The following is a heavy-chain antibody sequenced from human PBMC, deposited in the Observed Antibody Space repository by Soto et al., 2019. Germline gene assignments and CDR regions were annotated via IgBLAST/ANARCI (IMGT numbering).Heavy chain of an antibody. CDR1: GYTFTRYD. CDR2: MNPNSGNT. J-gene: IGHJ4*02. CDR3: ARGRGYSSSSLRDY. Sequence: GASVKVSCKASGYTFTRYDINWVRQATGQGLEWMGWMNPNSGNTGYAQKFQGRVTMTRNTSISTAYMELSSLRSEGTAVYYCARGRGYSSSSLRDYWGQGTLVTVSS. D-gene: IGHD6-6*01. V-gene: IGHV1-8*01.